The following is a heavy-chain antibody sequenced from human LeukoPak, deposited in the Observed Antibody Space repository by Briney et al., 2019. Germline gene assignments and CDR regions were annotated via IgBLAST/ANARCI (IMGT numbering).Heavy chain of an antibody. Sequence: PSETLSLTWTVSGASISSSYWSWLRQPPGKGLEWIAYIHTNGNTNSNPSLKSRVTVSVAASKKQSSLKLRSVAAADTALYYCARGYYDSRGFSNPFDSWGQGTLVTVSS. V-gene: IGHV4-4*08. D-gene: IGHD3-22*01. CDR2: IHTNGNT. CDR3: ARGYYDSRGFSNPFDS. J-gene: IGHJ4*02. CDR1: GASISSSY.